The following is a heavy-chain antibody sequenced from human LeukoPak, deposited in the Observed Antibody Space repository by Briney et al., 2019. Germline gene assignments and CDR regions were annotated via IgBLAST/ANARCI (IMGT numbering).Heavy chain of an antibody. J-gene: IGHJ4*02. CDR3: VRRKINYDSTGYYYYFDY. CDR2: INWSGETA. V-gene: IGHV3-20*01. D-gene: IGHD3-22*01. Sequence: GGSLRLSCAASGFNFDDYGMSWVRQTPGKGLEWVSDINWSGETAGYDDSVKGRFTISRDNAKNSLHLQMNSLRAEGTALYHCVRRKINYDSTGYYYYFDYWGQGTLVTVSS. CDR1: GFNFDDYG.